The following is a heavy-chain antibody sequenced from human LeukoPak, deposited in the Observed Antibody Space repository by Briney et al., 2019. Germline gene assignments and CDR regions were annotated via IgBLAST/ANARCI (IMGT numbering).Heavy chain of an antibody. CDR1: GYSFTNYW. D-gene: IGHD6-13*01. CDR3: AGVWGSSSWSTGAFDY. CDR2: IYPGDSDT. Sequence: GESLKISCKGGGYSFTNYWIVWVRQMPGKGLEWMGFIYPGDSDTRYSPSFQGQVTISADKSISTAYLQWSSLKASDTAMYYCAGVWGSSSWSTGAFDYWGQGTLVTVSS. J-gene: IGHJ4*02. V-gene: IGHV5-51*01.